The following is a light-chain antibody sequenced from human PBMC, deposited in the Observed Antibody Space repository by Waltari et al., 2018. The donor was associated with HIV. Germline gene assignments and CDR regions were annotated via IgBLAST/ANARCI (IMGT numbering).Light chain of an antibody. V-gene: IGLV4-60*03. CDR3: ETWDGNTWV. CDR2: LEGSGSY. J-gene: IGLJ3*02. CDR1: SGHRSYI. Sequence: QPVLTQSSSASASLGSSVKLTCPLSSGHRSYIIAWHPQQPGKAPRYLMKLEGSGSYNKGSGVPDRFSGSSSGADRYLTISNVQSEDEADYYCETWDGNTWVFGGGTKLTVL.